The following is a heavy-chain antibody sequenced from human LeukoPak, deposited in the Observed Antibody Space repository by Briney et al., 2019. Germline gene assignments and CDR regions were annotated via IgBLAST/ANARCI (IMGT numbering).Heavy chain of an antibody. Sequence: PGGSLRLSCAASGFTFSSYAMSWVRQAPGKGLEWVSHISGSGGNTYYADSVKGRFTISRDNSKNTLFLQMNSLRAEDTAVYYCAKQYNYYDSSGPFDYWGQGTLVTVSS. CDR1: GFTFSSYA. J-gene: IGHJ4*02. CDR3: AKQYNYYDSSGPFDY. CDR2: ISGSGGNT. D-gene: IGHD3-22*01. V-gene: IGHV3-23*01.